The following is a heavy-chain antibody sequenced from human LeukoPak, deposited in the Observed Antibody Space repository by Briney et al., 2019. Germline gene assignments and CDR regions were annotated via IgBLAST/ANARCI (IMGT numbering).Heavy chain of an antibody. Sequence: GGSLRLSCAASGFTFSSSWMHWVRQAPGKGLVWVSRIKSDGTVTTDADSVKGRFTISRDNAKNTLYLQMNSLRVEDTAIYYCVRGPNSSSWYGSEYFQHWGQGTLVTVSS. CDR2: IKSDGTVT. CDR3: VRGPNSSSWYGSEYFQH. CDR1: GFTFSSSW. V-gene: IGHV3-74*01. D-gene: IGHD6-13*01. J-gene: IGHJ1*01.